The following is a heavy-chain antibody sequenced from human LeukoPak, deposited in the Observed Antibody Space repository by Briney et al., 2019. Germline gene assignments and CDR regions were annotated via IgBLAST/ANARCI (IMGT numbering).Heavy chain of an antibody. CDR1: GVTVSSNY. D-gene: IGHD4-17*01. V-gene: IGHV3-66*01. Sequence: GGSLRLSCAASGVTVSSNYMSWVRQAPGKGLEWVSVLYSGGSGGSTYYADSVKGRFTISRDNSKNTLYLQMNSLRAEDTAVYYCAKDPGVTTLYYFDYWGQGTLVTVSS. CDR3: AKDPGVTTLYYFDY. CDR2: LYSGGSGGST. J-gene: IGHJ4*02.